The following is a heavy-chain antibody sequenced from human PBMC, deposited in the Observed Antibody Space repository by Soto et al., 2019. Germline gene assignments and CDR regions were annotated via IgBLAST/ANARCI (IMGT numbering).Heavy chain of an antibody. CDR1: GYTFTSYY. CDR2: INPSGGST. V-gene: IGHV1-46*03. D-gene: IGHD4-17*01. J-gene: IGHJ6*03. CDR3: ARDRGYGDYHPYYYMDV. Sequence: GASVKVSCKASGYTFTSYYMHWVRQAPGQGLEWMGIINPSGGSTSYAQKFQGRVTMTRDTSTSTVYMELSSLRSEDTAVYYCARDRGYGDYHPYYYMDVRGTGPTVTLSS.